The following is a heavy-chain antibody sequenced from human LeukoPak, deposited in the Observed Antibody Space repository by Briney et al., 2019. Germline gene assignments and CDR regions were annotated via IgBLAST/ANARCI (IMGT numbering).Heavy chain of an antibody. Sequence: GGSLRLSCAASGFTFSSYSMNWVRQAPGKGLEWVAFVSSSGYPIYYADSVKGRFTISRDNAERSLFLQMNSLRVEDTAVYYCARGSLRLRAYYFDYWGQGTLLTVSS. V-gene: IGHV3-48*04. CDR2: VSSSGYPI. D-gene: IGHD3-10*01. J-gene: IGHJ4*02. CDR1: GFTFSSYS. CDR3: ARGSLRLRAYYFDY.